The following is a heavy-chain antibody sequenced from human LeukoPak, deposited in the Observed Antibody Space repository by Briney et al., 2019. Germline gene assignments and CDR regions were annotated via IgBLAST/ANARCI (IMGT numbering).Heavy chain of an antibody. V-gene: IGHV1-18*01. D-gene: IGHD3-10*01. CDR1: GYTFTSYG. CDR3: ARLWFGELFSAFDI. J-gene: IGHJ3*02. Sequence: ASVKVSCKASGYTFTSYGISGVRQAPGQGLEWMGWISAYNGNTNYAQKLQGRVTMTTDTSTSTAYMELRSLRSDDTAVYYCARLWFGELFSAFDIWGQGTMVTVSS. CDR2: ISAYNGNT.